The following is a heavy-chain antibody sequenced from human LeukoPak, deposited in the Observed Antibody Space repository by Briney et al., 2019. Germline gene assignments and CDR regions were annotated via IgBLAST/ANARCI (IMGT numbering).Heavy chain of an antibody. CDR1: GGSFSGYY. CDR3: AVGRMVATFDY. J-gene: IGHJ4*02. D-gene: IGHD5-12*01. Sequence: SETLSLTCAVYGGSFSGYYWSWIRQPPGKGLEWIGEINHSGSTNYNPSLKSRVTISVDTSKNQLSLKLSSVTAADTAVYYCAVGRMVATFDYWGQGTLVTVSS. CDR2: INHSGST. V-gene: IGHV4-34*01.